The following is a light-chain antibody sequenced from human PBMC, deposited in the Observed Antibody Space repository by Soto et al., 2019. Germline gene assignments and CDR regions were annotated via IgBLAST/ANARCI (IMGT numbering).Light chain of an antibody. CDR3: QQSYSTPYT. CDR1: QSITTY. CDR2: GAS. Sequence: DIRMTQSPSSLSASVGDRVTITCRANQSITTYLNWYQQKPGKAPNLLIYGASSLESGVPSRVSGRGSETDFTLTINSLQPEDFATYYCQQSYSTPYTFGQGTKLDIK. V-gene: IGKV1-39*01. J-gene: IGKJ2*01.